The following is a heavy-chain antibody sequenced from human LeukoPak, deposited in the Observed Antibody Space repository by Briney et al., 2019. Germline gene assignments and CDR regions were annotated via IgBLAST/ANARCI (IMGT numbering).Heavy chain of an antibody. CDR3: ARIPSRCSGSYPPADY. Sequence: RPGESLRISCKGSGYSFTSYWISWVRQMPGKGLEWMGRIDPSDSYTNYSPSFQGHVTISADKSISTAYLQWSSLKASDTAMYYCARIPSRCSGSYPPADYWGQGTLVTVSS. V-gene: IGHV5-10-1*01. CDR2: IDPSDSYT. CDR1: GYSFTSYW. J-gene: IGHJ4*02. D-gene: IGHD1-26*01.